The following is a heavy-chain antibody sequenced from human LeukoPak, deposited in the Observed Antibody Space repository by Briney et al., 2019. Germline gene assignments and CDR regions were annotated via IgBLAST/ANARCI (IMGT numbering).Heavy chain of an antibody. Sequence: ASVKVSCKASGFTFRSYGFSWVRQAPGQGLEWMGWISVYNGDTNYAQKFQGRLIMTTDTPTSTVSMELRSLGSDDTAIYYCARDRLELSYFYYAMDVWGQGTTVTVSS. CDR1: GFTFRSYG. CDR2: ISVYNGDT. J-gene: IGHJ6*01. V-gene: IGHV1-18*01. CDR3: ARDRLELSYFYYAMDV. D-gene: IGHD1-7*01.